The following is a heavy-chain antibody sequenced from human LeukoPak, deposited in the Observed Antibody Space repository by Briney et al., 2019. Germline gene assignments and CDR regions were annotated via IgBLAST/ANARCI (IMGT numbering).Heavy chain of an antibody. Sequence: ASVKVSCKASGYTFTSYGISWVRQAPGQGLEWMGIINPSGGSTSYAQKFQGRVTMTRDMSTSTVYMELSSLRSEDTAIYYCAREGRGVPGAMAAVKGFDYWGQGTLVTVSS. J-gene: IGHJ4*02. CDR1: GYTFTSYG. D-gene: IGHD6-13*01. V-gene: IGHV1-46*01. CDR2: INPSGGST. CDR3: AREGRGVPGAMAAVKGFDY.